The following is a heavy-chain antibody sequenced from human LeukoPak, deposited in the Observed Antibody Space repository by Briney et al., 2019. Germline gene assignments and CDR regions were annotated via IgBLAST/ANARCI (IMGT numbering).Heavy chain of an antibody. CDR2: INPNSGGT. D-gene: IGHD2-2*02. V-gene: IGHV1-2*02. J-gene: IGHJ4*02. CDR3: ARDRGFCSSSTCYTAF. Sequence: ASVKVSCKASGYTFTGYYMHWVRQAPGQGLEWMGWINPNSGGTNYAQKFQGRVTMTRDTSISTAYMELSSLTSDDTAVYFCARDRGFCSSSTCYTAFWGQGTLVTVSS. CDR1: GYTFTGYY.